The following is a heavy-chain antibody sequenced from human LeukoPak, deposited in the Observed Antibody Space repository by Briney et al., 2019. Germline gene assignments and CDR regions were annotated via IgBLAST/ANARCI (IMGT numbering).Heavy chain of an antibody. CDR2: IYPGDSDT. J-gene: IGHJ4*02. CDR3: ARQHDSSGYYYSW. D-gene: IGHD3-22*01. CDR1: GYSSTSYW. Sequence: GESLKISCKGSGYSSTSYWIGWVRQMPGKGLEWMGIIYPGDSDTRYSPSFQGQVTISADKSISTAYLQWSSLKASDTAMYYCARQHDSSGYYYSWWGQGTLVTVSS. V-gene: IGHV5-51*01.